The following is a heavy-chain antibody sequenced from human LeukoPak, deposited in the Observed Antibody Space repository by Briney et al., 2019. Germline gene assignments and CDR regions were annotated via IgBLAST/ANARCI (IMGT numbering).Heavy chain of an antibody. CDR3: ARDWYSGSYHDAFDI. D-gene: IGHD1-26*01. CDR1: SGSISRYH. Sequence: PSETLSLTCTVSSGSISRYHGSWIRQPAGKGLEWIGRIYTSGSTNYNPSLKSRVTMSVDTSKNQFSLKMSSVTAADTAVYYCARDWYSGSYHDAFDIWGQGTMVIVSS. J-gene: IGHJ3*02. CDR2: IYTSGST. V-gene: IGHV4-4*07.